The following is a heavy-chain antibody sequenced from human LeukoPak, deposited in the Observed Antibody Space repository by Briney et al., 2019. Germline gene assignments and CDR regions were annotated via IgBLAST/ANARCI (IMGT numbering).Heavy chain of an antibody. J-gene: IGHJ3*02. D-gene: IGHD3-10*01. V-gene: IGHV4-39*07. CDR2: MYYSEIT. CDR3: AKSNGYGLIDI. Sequence: PSETLSLPCTVSGHPHSINRYHWASIPQPPAKGLEWIGSMYYSEITYYSPSLKSRVTISLDTSRNQFSLKLNSVTAADTAVYYCAKSNGYGLIDIWGQGTMVTVSS. CDR1: GHPHSINRYH.